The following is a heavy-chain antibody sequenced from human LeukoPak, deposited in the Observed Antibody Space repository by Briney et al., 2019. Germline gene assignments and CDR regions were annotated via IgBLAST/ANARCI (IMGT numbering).Heavy chain of an antibody. CDR1: GYTFTGYY. CDR2: INPNSGGT. V-gene: IGHV1-2*06. Sequence: ASVKVSCKASGYTFTGYYMHWVRQAPGQGLEWMGRINPNSGGTNYAQKFRGRVTMTRDTSISTAYMELSRLRSDDTAVYYCARDLYYYDSSGYYPWGQGTLVTVSS. CDR3: ARDLYYYDSSGYYP. J-gene: IGHJ5*02. D-gene: IGHD3-22*01.